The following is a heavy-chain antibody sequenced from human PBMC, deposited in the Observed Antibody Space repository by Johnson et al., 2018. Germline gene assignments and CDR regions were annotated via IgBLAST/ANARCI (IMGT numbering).Heavy chain of an antibody. V-gene: IGHV3-30*03. D-gene: IGHD3-3*01. Sequence: QVQLVESGGSVVQPGRSLRLSCAASGFTFSSTGLHWVRPAPGKGRERVAVISYEGSNKYYADSEKGRFTTARDNSKNTLYLQMNRLRAEDTAVYYCARRITIFPYYMDVWGKGTTVTGSS. CDR1: GFTFSSTG. CDR3: ARRITIFPYYMDV. J-gene: IGHJ6*03. CDR2: ISYEGSNK.